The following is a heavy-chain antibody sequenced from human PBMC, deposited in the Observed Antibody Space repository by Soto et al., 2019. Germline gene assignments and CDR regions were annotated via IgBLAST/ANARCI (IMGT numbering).Heavy chain of an antibody. J-gene: IGHJ4*02. D-gene: IGHD3-22*01. Sequence: KPSETLSLTCTVSGGSVSSRNYYGGWIRQPPGKGLEWIGSLFYSGSTYYNPSLKSRVTISVDTSKNQFSLKLSSVTAADTAVYYCARHYGPPGAFYDSSGLFDSWGQGTLVTVSS. CDR3: ARHYGPPGAFYDSSGLFDS. CDR2: LFYSGST. V-gene: IGHV4-39*01. CDR1: GGSVSSRNYY.